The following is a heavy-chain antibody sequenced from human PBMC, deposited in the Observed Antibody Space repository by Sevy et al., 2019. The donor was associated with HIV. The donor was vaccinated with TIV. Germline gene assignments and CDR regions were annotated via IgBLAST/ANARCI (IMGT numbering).Heavy chain of an antibody. J-gene: IGHJ6*02. Sequence: GGSLRLSCAASGFTFSSYAMHWVRQAPGKGLEWVAAISYDGSNKYYADSVKGRFTISRDNSKNTLYLQMNSLRAEDTAVYYCAGGPYNGSYDEYCYYGMDVWGQGTTVTVSS. D-gene: IGHD1-26*01. CDR2: ISYDGSNK. CDR3: AGGPYNGSYDEYCYYGMDV. CDR1: GFTFSSYA. V-gene: IGHV3-30*04.